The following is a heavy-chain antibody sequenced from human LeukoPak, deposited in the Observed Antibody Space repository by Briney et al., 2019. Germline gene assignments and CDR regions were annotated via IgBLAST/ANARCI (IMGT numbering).Heavy chain of an antibody. CDR3: ARVDYYYYYMDV. V-gene: IGHV1-69*05. J-gene: IGHJ6*03. Sequence: SVKVSCKASGGTFSSYAISWVRQAPGQGLEWMGGIIPIFGTANYAQKFQGRVTITTDESTSTAYMELSSLRSEDTAVYYCARVDYYYYYMDVWGKGTTVTVSS. CDR1: GGTFSSYA. CDR2: IIPIFGTA.